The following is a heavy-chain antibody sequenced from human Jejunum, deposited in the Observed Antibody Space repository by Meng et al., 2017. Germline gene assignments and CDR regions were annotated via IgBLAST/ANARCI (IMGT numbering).Heavy chain of an antibody. CDR1: GFTFSSYE. CDR3: ARAQLWFGELSRPYYFDY. V-gene: IGHV3-48*03. Sequence: GGSLRLSCAASGFTFSSYEMNWVRQAPGKGLEWVSYISSSGSTIYYADSVKGRFTISRDNAKNSLYLQLNSLRAEDTAVYYCARAQLWFGELSRPYYFDYWGRGTLVTVSS. J-gene: IGHJ4*02. D-gene: IGHD3-10*01. CDR2: ISSSGSTI.